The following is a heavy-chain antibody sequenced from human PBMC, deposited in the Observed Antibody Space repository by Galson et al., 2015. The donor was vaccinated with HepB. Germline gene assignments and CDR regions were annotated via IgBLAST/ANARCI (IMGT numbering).Heavy chain of an antibody. Sequence: QSGAEVKKPGESLRISCKASGGTFSSYTISWVRQAPGQGLEWMGRIIPILGIANYAQKFQGRVTITADKSTSTAYMELSSLRSEDTAVYYCARDDYGSNSLAFDVWGQGTMVTVSS. CDR2: IIPILGIA. CDR1: GGTFSSYT. CDR3: ARDDYGSNSLAFDV. D-gene: IGHD4-23*01. V-gene: IGHV1-69*04. J-gene: IGHJ3*01.